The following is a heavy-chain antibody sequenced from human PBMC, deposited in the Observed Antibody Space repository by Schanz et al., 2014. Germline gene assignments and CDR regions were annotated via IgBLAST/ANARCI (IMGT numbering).Heavy chain of an antibody. V-gene: IGHV1-2*02. J-gene: IGHJ4*02. CDR1: GYSFTEYF. CDR3: ARARYTGYDCSGY. Sequence: QVQLVQSGPAVKKPGASMKVSCLASGYSFTEYFLHWVRQAPGLGLEWMGWINPNSGETNYEQKFKGRVTLTSDTSISTAFMELSGLTSDDTATYFCARARYTGYDCSGYWGQGTLLIVSS. D-gene: IGHD5-12*01. CDR2: INPNSGET.